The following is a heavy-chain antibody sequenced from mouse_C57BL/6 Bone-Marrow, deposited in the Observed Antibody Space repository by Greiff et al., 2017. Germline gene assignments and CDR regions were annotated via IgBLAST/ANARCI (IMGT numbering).Heavy chain of an antibody. D-gene: IGHD1-1*01. Sequence: QVQLQQPGAELVRPGSSVKLSCKASGYTFTSYWMHWVKQRPIQGLEWIGNIDPSDSETHYNQKFKDKATLTVDKSSSTAYMQLSSLTSEDSAVYYCARSRGVITTVVAGGYYAMDYWGQGTSVTVSS. J-gene: IGHJ4*01. CDR3: ARSRGVITTVVAGGYYAMDY. CDR1: GYTFTSYW. CDR2: IDPSDSET. V-gene: IGHV1-52*01.